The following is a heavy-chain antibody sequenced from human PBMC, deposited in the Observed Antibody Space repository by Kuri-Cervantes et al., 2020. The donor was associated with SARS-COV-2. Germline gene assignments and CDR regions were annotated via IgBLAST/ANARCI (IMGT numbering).Heavy chain of an antibody. CDR1: GYTFTGYY. CDR2: INPNSGGT. J-gene: IGHJ4*02. CDR3: ATYRWVRGVRRYFDY. Sequence: ASVKVSCKASGYTFTGYYMHWVRQAPRQGLEWMGWINPNSGGTIYAQKFQGRVTMTEDTSTDTAYMELSSLRSEDTAVYYCATYRWVRGVRRYFDYWGQGTLVTVSS. D-gene: IGHD3-10*01. V-gene: IGHV1-2*02.